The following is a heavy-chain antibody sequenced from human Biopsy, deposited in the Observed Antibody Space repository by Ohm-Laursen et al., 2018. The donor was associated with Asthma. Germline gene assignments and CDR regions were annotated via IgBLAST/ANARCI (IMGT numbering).Heavy chain of an antibody. CDR3: ARGQGRGIQLWSLDP. J-gene: IGHJ5*02. D-gene: IGHD5-18*01. Sequence: SETLSLTCTVSGGSISSDYWRWLRQSPGKGLEWIGYIHNSGNTNYNPSLKSRVTISLDTSKNHFSLRLSFVTAADTAVYFCARGQGRGIQLWSLDPWGQGTLVTVSS. CDR2: IHNSGNT. V-gene: IGHV4-59*01. CDR1: GGSISSDY.